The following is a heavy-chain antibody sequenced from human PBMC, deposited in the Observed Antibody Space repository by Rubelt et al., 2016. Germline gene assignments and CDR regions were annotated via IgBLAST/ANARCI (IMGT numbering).Heavy chain of an antibody. Sequence: QLQLQESGPGLVKPSATLSLTCTVSGGSISSSNYYCGWIRQPPGQGLEWIGSIYYSGSTYYNPSLKSRVTIAVDTSKNQFSLKLSSVTAADTAMYYCSRHIGAYCSGSPRPMDVWGQGTTVTVSS. CDR3: SRHIGAYCSGSPRPMDV. CDR2: IYYSGST. J-gene: IGHJ6*02. V-gene: IGHV4-39*01. D-gene: IGHD3-10*01. CDR1: GGSISSSNYY.